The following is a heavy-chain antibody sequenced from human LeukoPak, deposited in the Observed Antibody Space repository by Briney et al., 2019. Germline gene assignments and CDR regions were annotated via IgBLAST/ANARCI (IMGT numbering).Heavy chain of an antibody. CDR2: IYHSGST. CDR1: GGSISSSNW. CDR3: AGIPLYYDSSGSLSPFDY. J-gene: IGHJ4*02. V-gene: IGHV4-4*02. Sequence: SETLSLTCAVSGGSISSSNWWSWVRQPPGKGLEWIGEIYHSGSTNYNPSLKSRVTISVDTSKNQFSLKLSSVTAADTAVYYCAGIPLYYDSSGSLSPFDYWGQGTLVTVSS. D-gene: IGHD3-22*01.